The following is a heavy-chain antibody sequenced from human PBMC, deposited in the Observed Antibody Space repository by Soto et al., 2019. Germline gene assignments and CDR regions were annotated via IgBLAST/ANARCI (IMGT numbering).Heavy chain of an antibody. D-gene: IGHD3-10*01. CDR2: ISAYNGNT. J-gene: IGHJ4*02. CDR1: GYTFTSYG. Sequence: QVQLVQSGAEVKKPGASVKFACKASGYTFTSYGIRWVRQAPGQGLEWMGWISAYNGNTNYAQKLQGRVTMTTDTSTSTAYMEVRSMRSDDTAVYYWAIDRVLQWFGELSTIDYWCQGTLVTVS. CDR3: AIDRVLQWFGELSTIDY. V-gene: IGHV1-18*01.